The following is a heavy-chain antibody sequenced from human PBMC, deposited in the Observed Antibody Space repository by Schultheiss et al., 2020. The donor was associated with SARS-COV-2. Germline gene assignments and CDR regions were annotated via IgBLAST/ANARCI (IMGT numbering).Heavy chain of an antibody. V-gene: IGHV4-59*08. CDR3: ARLGSAAVVFQH. CDR1: GGSISSYY. J-gene: IGHJ1*01. CDR2: IYYSGST. Sequence: SETLSLTCTVSGGSISSYYWSWIRQPPGKGLEWIGYIYYSGSTNYNPSLKSRVTISVDTSKNQFSLKLSSVTAADTAVYYFARLGSAAVVFQHWGQGTLVTVSS. D-gene: IGHD6-13*01.